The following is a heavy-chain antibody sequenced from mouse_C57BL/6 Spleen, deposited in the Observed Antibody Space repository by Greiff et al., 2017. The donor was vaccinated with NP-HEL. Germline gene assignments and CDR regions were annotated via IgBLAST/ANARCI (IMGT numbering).Heavy chain of an antibody. Sequence: EVQLQQSGPELVKPGASVKISCKASGYTFTDYYMNWVKQSHGKSLEWIGDINPNNGGTSYNQKFKGKATLTVDKSSSTAYMELRSLTSEDSAVYYCARGPFSSGYYYYAMDYWGQGTSVTVSS. V-gene: IGHV1-26*01. J-gene: IGHJ4*01. CDR2: INPNNGGT. CDR3: ARGPFSSGYYYYAMDY. D-gene: IGHD3-2*02. CDR1: GYTFTDYY.